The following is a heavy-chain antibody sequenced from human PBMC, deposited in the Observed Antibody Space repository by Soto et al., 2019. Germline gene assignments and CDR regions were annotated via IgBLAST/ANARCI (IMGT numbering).Heavy chain of an antibody. CDR1: GFTFSSYR. CDR3: ARDGWDIVVVPAASPNYYYYYMDV. CDR2: ISSSSSYI. J-gene: IGHJ6*03. Sequence: GSLRLSCAASGFTFSSYRINWVRQAPGKGLEWVSSISSSSSYIYYADSVKGRFTISRDNAKNSLYLQMNSLRAEDTAVYYCARDGWDIVVVPAASPNYYYYYMDVRGKGTTVTVSS. V-gene: IGHV3-21*01. D-gene: IGHD2-2*01.